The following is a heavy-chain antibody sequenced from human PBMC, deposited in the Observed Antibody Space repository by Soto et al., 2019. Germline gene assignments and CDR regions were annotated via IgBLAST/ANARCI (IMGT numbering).Heavy chain of an antibody. Sequence: EVQLVESGGGLVKPGGSLRLSCAASGFTFSSYSMNWVRQAPGKGLEWVSSISSSSSYIYYADSVKGRFTISRDNAKNSLYMQMNSLRAEDTGVYYCAREDSDIVAVPAALYYYYIDVCGKGTTVTVSS. D-gene: IGHD2-2*01. J-gene: IGHJ6*03. CDR3: AREDSDIVAVPAALYYYYIDV. CDR1: GFTFSSYS. CDR2: ISSSSSYI. V-gene: IGHV3-21*01.